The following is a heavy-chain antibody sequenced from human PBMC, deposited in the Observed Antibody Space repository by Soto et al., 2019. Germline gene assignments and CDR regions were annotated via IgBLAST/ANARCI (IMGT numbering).Heavy chain of an antibody. CDR3: TRGRSTGWHYLDY. Sequence: PSQTLSLTCAISGDFVASNSASWNLIRQSPARGLEWLGRTYYRSKWYNEYAVSVKSRISINPDTSKNQFSLQLSSVTPDDTAVYYCTRGRSTGWHYLDYWGQGNLVTVSS. CDR2: TYYRSKWYN. D-gene: IGHD6-19*01. CDR1: GDFVASNSAS. J-gene: IGHJ4*02. V-gene: IGHV6-1*01.